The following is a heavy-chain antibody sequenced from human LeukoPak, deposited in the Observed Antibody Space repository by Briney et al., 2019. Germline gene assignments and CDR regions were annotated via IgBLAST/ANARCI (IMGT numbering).Heavy chain of an antibody. CDR3: ARVPTYGSGSYSFDN. V-gene: IGHV3-23*01. J-gene: IGHJ4*02. CDR1: GFTFSGYA. D-gene: IGHD3-10*01. CDR2: ISGSGGST. Sequence: PGGSLRLSCAASGFTFSGYAMSWVRQAPGKGLEWVSAISGSGGSTYYADSVRGRFTISRDNSKNTLYLQMNSLRAEDTAVYYCARVPTYGSGSYSFDNWGQGTLVTVSS.